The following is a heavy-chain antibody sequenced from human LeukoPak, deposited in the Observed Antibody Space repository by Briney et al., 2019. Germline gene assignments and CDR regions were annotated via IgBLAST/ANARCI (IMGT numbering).Heavy chain of an antibody. D-gene: IGHD1-1*01. Sequence: VGSVRVSCKASGYTFTSYDMNWVRQAPGQGLEWMGWMNSNSGNTGYAQNFQGRVTMTRNTSMSTAYMELSSLRSEDTAVYYCARGRRERPNEHQYYFDYWGQGTLVTVSS. CDR3: ARGRRERPNEHQYYFDY. V-gene: IGHV1-8*01. J-gene: IGHJ4*02. CDR2: MNSNSGNT. CDR1: GYTFTSYD.